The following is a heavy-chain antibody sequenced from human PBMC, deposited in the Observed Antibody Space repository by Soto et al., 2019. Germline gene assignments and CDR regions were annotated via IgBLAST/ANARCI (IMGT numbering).Heavy chain of an antibody. J-gene: IGHJ5*02. Sequence: ASVKVSCKASGYTFTNNDVAWVRQATGQGLEWMGWMNPGSGDTGYAQKFQGRVTMTRNISIATAYMELSSLRSEDTAIYYCARMASFGSLNWFDPWGQGTLVTVSS. D-gene: IGHD5-18*01. CDR1: GYTFTNND. CDR2: MNPGSGDT. CDR3: ARMASFGSLNWFDP. V-gene: IGHV1-8*01.